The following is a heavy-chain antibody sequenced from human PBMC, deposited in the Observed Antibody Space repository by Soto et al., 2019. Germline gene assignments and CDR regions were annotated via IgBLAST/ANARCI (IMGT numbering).Heavy chain of an antibody. CDR3: AREREWFGELWSPSWFDP. CDR1: GGTFSSYT. V-gene: IGHV1-69*08. CDR2: IIPFLGIA. D-gene: IGHD3-10*01. Sequence: QVQLVQSGAEVKKPGSSVKVSCKASGGTFSSYTISWVRQAPGQGLEWMGRIIPFLGIANYAQKFQGRVTITADKSTSTAYMELSSLRSEDTAVYYCAREREWFGELWSPSWFDPWGQGTLVTVSS. J-gene: IGHJ5*02.